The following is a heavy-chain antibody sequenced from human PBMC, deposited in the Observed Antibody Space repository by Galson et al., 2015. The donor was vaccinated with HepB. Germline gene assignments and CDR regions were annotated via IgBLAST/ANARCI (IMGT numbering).Heavy chain of an antibody. D-gene: IGHD6-19*01. CDR3: AKGLSSAVGLEY. CDR2: IRHDGTKK. V-gene: IGHV3-30*02. Sequence: SLRLSCAASGFSFNSYGMHWVRQTPGKGLEWVASIRHDGTKKDYAASVEGRFTISRDNVNNTVDLLMKSLKPEDTALYYCAKGLSSAVGLEYWGQGTLVTVSS. J-gene: IGHJ4*02. CDR1: GFSFNSYG.